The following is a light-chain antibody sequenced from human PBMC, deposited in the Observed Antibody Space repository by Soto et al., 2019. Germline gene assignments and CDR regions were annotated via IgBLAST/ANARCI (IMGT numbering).Light chain of an antibody. V-gene: IGKV1-39*01. CDR2: DAS. CDR1: QSISSS. Sequence: DIQMTQSPSSLSASVGDRVTITCRASQSISSSLNWYRQIPGKAPQLLIYDASTLQSGVPSRFSGSVSGTDFTLTISSLQPEDFAAYHCQQSYSTPRTFGQGTKV. CDR3: QQSYSTPRT. J-gene: IGKJ1*01.